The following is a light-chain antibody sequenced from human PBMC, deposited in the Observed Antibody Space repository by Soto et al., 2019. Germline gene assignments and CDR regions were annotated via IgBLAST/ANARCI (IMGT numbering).Light chain of an antibody. CDR3: SSYAGSNNFV. Sequence: QSVLTQPPSASGTPGQRVTISCSGSSSNIGSNTVNWYQQHPGKAPKLMISEVSRRPSGVPERFSGSKSGNTASLTVSGLQADDEAHYYCSSYAGSNNFVFGTGTKVTVL. V-gene: IGLV2-8*01. CDR2: EVS. J-gene: IGLJ1*01. CDR1: SSNIGSNT.